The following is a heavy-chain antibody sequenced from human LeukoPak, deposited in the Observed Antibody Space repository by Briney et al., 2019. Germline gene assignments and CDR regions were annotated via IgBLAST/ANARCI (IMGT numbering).Heavy chain of an antibody. CDR1: GFTFSTYA. CDR3: ARDRDSRTYYIEY. J-gene: IGHJ4*02. D-gene: IGHD3-22*01. CDR2: IWYDGSEK. Sequence: QSGGSLRLPCAASGFTFSTYAMHWVRQAPGKGLEWVAMIWYDGSEKYYGDSVKGRFTISRDDPKNTLFLQMNSLRAEDTAVYYCARDRDSRTYYIEYWGQGTLVTVSS. V-gene: IGHV3-33*01.